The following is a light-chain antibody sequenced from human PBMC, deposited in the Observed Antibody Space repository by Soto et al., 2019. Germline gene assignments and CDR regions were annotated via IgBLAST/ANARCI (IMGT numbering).Light chain of an antibody. V-gene: IGKV1-9*01. CDR1: QGISSY. CDR3: QQLNKYPST. Sequence: QLTQSPSSLSASVGARVTITCRASQGISSYLGWYQQKPGKAPKLLIYGASTLQSGVPSRFSGSGSGTDLTITISSLQPEDVATDYCQQLNKYPSTFGGGTKVDI. CDR2: GAS. J-gene: IGKJ4*01.